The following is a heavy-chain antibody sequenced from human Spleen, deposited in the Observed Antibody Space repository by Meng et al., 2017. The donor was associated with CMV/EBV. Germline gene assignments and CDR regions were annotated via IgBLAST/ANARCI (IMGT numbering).Heavy chain of an antibody. V-gene: IGHV1-2*02. CDR3: ARAAIAIGGHCSSTTCYTLNV. D-gene: IGHD2-2*02. CDR1: GYTFTGYY. Sequence: ASVKVSCKASGYTFTGYYMHWVRQAPGQGLEWMGWINPNSGGTNYAQKFQGRVTMTRDTSISTAYMELSRLRSDDTAVYYCARAAIAIGGHCSSTTCYTLNVWGQGTTVTVSS. CDR2: INPNSGGT. J-gene: IGHJ6*02.